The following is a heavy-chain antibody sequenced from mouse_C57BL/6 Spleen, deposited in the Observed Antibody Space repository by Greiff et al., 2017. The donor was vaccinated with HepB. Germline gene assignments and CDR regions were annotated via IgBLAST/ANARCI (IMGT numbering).Heavy chain of an antibody. CDR3: AKGEAGGFDY. D-gene: IGHD4-1*01. V-gene: IGHV5-17*01. J-gene: IGHJ2*01. Sequence: EVKLLESGGGLVKPGGSLKLSCAASGFTFTDYGMHWVRQGPGKGLEWVAYISSGSSTIYYADTVKGRFTIARDNAKNTLVLQLTSLKSEDTAMYYCAKGEAGGFDYWGQGTTLTVSS. CDR1: GFTFTDYG. CDR2: ISSGSSTI.